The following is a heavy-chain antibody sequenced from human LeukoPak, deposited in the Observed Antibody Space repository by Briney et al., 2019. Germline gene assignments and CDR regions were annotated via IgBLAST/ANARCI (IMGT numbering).Heavy chain of an antibody. Sequence: ASVKVSCKASGYTFTSYDINWVRQATGQGLEWMGWMNPNSGNTGYAQKFQGRVTMTRDMSTSTVYMELSSLRSEDTAVYYCARVLVEYSSSVGVDYWGQGTLVTVSS. CDR3: ARVLVEYSSSVGVDY. D-gene: IGHD6-6*01. CDR2: MNPNSGNT. CDR1: GYTFTSYD. V-gene: IGHV1-8*01. J-gene: IGHJ4*02.